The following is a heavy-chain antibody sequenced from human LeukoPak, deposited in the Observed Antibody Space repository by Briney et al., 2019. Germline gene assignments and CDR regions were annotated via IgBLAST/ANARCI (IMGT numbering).Heavy chain of an antibody. J-gene: IGHJ5*02. V-gene: IGHV4-59*08. CDR2: IYYSGST. CDR1: GGSISSYY. Sequence: PSETLSLTCTVSGGSISSYYWSWLRQPPRKGLEGIGYIYYSGSTTYNPSLNSRVTISVDTSKNQFSLKLSSVTAADTGVYYCARLNPPVQNWFDPWGQGTLVTVSS. D-gene: IGHD1-1*01. CDR3: ARLNPPVQNWFDP.